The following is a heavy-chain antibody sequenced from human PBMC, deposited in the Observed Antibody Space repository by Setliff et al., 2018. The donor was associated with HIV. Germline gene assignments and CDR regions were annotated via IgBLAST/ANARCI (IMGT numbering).Heavy chain of an antibody. CDR2: IGGDNANI. CDR3: ARDAASGTGWFDP. D-gene: IGHD6-13*01. Sequence: GASVKVSCKASGYDFTAYAISWVRQAPGQGLEWMGRIGGDNANIKFAQSFQGRVTITTDTSTNTAYMELTSLRSDDTAVYYCARDAASGTGWFDPWGQGTQVTVSS. V-gene: IGHV1-18*01. J-gene: IGHJ5*02. CDR1: GYDFTAYA.